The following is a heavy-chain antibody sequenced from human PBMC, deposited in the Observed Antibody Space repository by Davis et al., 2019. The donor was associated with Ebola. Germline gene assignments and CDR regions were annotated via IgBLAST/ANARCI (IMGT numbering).Heavy chain of an antibody. V-gene: IGHV4-59*01. CDR1: GASLSDYV. CDR3: ARALQVTSAMGWFDP. J-gene: IGHJ5*02. CDR2: IYDSRST. Sequence: SETLSLTCTVSGASLSDYVWGWLRQPPGKGPEWIGFIYDSRSTNYNTSLESRVTISRDKSKNQFSLKLRSLTAADTAKYFCARALQVTSAMGWFDPWGQGSLVIVSS. D-gene: IGHD2-2*01.